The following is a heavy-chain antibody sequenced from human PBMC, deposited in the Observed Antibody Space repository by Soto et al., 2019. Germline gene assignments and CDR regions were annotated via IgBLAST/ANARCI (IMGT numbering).Heavy chain of an antibody. CDR1: GGSISSSSYY. Sequence: QLQLQESGPGLVKPSETLSLTCTVSGGSISSSSYYWGWIRQPPGKGLEWIGSIYYSGSTYYNPSLKSRVTISVDTSKNQFSLKLSSVTAADTAVYYCARSKITTSRMRWYFDLWGRGTLVTVSS. V-gene: IGHV4-39*01. CDR3: ARSKITTSRMRWYFDL. J-gene: IGHJ2*01. D-gene: IGHD3-22*01. CDR2: IYYSGST.